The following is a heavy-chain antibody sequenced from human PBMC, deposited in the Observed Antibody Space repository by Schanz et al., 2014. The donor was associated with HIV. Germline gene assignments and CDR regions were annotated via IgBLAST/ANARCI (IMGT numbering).Heavy chain of an antibody. D-gene: IGHD3-16*01. CDR1: GGTFRTFA. J-gene: IGHJ3*01. V-gene: IGHV1-69*01. Sequence: QVQLVQSGAEVKKPGSSVKVSCKTFGGTFRTFAISWVRQAPGQGLEWMGGIVPIFGTTNYAQKFQGRVTITADESTSTAYMGLSSLSAEDTAVYYCARGGYYEDEEGYSIDSFDVWGPGTVVTVS. CDR3: ARGGYYEDEEGYSIDSFDV. CDR2: IVPIFGTT.